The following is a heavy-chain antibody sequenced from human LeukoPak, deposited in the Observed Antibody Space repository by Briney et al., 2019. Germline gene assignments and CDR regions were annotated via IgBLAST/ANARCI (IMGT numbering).Heavy chain of an antibody. CDR2: INHSGST. J-gene: IGHJ4*02. CDR3: ARGWWLGYFDY. Sequence: SETLSLTCAVYGGSFSGYYWSWIRQPPGKGLEWIGEINHSGSTNYNPSLKSRVTISVDTSKNQFSLKLSSVTAADTAVYYCARGWWLGYFDYWGQGTLVTVSS. V-gene: IGHV4-34*01. D-gene: IGHD2-8*02. CDR1: GGSFSGYY.